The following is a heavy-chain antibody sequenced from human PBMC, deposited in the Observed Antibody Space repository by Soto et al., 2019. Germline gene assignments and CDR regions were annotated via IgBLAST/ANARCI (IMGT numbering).Heavy chain of an antibody. Sequence: SQTLSLTCVISGDSVSRNNAAWNWIRQSPSRGLEWLGRTYYRSKWYNDYAVSVKSRIDINPDTSKNQFSLQLNSVSPEDTAMYYCARESYGSGSYVGMDLRSQGTTVIVS. CDR1: GDSVSRNNAA. D-gene: IGHD3-10*01. CDR2: TYYRSKWYN. CDR3: ARESYGSGSYVGMDL. V-gene: IGHV6-1*01. J-gene: IGHJ6*02.